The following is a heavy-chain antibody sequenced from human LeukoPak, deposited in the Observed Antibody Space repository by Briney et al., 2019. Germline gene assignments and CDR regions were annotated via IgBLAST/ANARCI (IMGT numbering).Heavy chain of an antibody. Sequence: GRSLRLSCAASGFTFDDYGMHWVRQAPGKGLEWVSRISWNSGSIGYADSVKGRFTISRDNAKNSLYLQMNSLRAEDTALYYCAKDRVQVGYLYGMDVWGQGTTVTVSS. CDR2: ISWNSGSI. J-gene: IGHJ6*02. CDR1: GFTFDDYG. V-gene: IGHV3-9*01. D-gene: IGHD2-2*01. CDR3: AKDRVQVGYLYGMDV.